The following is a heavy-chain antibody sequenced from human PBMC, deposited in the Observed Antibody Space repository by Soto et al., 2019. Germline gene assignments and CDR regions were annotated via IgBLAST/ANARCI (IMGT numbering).Heavy chain of an antibody. J-gene: IGHJ6*02. CDR1: GFTFGSFG. CDR3: ARADAASTYYYDSSGYYYAPSTFRPMDV. V-gene: IGHV3-48*04. CDR2: ISNSGSTI. D-gene: IGHD3-22*01. Sequence: GGSLRLSCAASGFTFGSFGMTWVRQAPGKGLEWVSYISNSGSTIYYADSVKGRFTISRDNAKNTLFLQMNSLRAENTAVYYCARADAASTYYYDSSGYYYAPSTFRPMDVWGQGTTVTVSS.